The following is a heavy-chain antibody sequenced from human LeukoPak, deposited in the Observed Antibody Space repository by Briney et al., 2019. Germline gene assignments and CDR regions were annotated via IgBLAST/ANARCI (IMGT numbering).Heavy chain of an antibody. Sequence: GGSLRLSCAASGFTFSSYGMSWVRQAPGKGLEWVSAISGSGGSTYYADSVKGRFTISRDNAKNSLFLQMNSLRAEDTAVYYCARDRFSRAWYHQGSPDYWGQGTLVTVSS. CDR1: GFTFSSYG. CDR2: ISGSGGST. CDR3: ARDRFSRAWYHQGSPDY. D-gene: IGHD6-19*01. V-gene: IGHV3-23*01. J-gene: IGHJ4*02.